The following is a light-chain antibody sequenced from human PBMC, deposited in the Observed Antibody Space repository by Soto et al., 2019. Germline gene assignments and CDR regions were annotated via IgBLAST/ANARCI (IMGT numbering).Light chain of an antibody. CDR1: QSVSSY. V-gene: IGKV3-11*01. J-gene: IGKJ4*01. CDR3: QQRSNWPPSLT. CDR2: DAS. Sequence: EIVLTQSPSTLSFSPLERSTLSCRASQSVSSYLAWYQQKPGQAPRLLIYDASNRATGIPARFSGSGSGTDFTPTISSLEPEDFAVYYCQQRSNWPPSLTFGGGTKVDIK.